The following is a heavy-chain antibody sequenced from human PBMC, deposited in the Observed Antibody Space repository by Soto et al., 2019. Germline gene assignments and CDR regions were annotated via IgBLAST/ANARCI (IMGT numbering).Heavy chain of an antibody. J-gene: IGHJ4*02. V-gene: IGHV3-23*01. D-gene: IGHD3-22*01. Sequence: PGGSLRLSCAVTGFSFNNYAMNWVRQAPGKGLEWVSSISGGGTGTYSADAVKGRFTISSDKSRNTVYLQMSNLRADDTAVYYCAKGHYYDNVGNWVANQAFDSWGQGSLVTVSS. CDR2: ISGGGTGT. CDR1: GFSFNNYA. CDR3: AKGHYYDNVGNWVANQAFDS.